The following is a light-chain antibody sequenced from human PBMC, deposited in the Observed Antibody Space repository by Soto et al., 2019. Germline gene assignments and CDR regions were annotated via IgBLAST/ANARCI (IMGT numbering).Light chain of an antibody. CDR3: QQYGSSGT. Sequence: EIGLTQSPGTVSVSPGERGTLSFMASQSVSNNYLAWYQQKPGQAPRLLIYGASNRATGIPDRFSGSGSGTDFTLTISRLEPEDFAVYYCQQYGSSGTFGQGTKVDI. CDR1: QSVSNNY. J-gene: IGKJ1*01. V-gene: IGKV3-20*01. CDR2: GAS.